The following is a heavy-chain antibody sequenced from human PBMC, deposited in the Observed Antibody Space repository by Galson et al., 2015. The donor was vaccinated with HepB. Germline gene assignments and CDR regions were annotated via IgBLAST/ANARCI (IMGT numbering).Heavy chain of an antibody. J-gene: IGHJ4*02. V-gene: IGHV1-46*01. CDR3: ARETPDTYYFDY. D-gene: IGHD2-15*01. CDR2: IFAGGGST. Sequence: PGQGPEWMGKIFAGGGSTRYAERFQGRVTLTRDSSTSTIYMEVNSLTSDDTAVYYCARETPDTYYFDYWGQGTLVTVSS.